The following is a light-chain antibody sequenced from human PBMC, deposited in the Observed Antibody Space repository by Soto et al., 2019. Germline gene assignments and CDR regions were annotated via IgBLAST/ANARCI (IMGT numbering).Light chain of an antibody. J-gene: IGKJ5*01. CDR1: QSVSSYY. CDR3: QQLLSYPIT. V-gene: IGKV3-20*01. Sequence: EIVLTQSPGTLSLSPGERATLSCRASQSVSSYYLAWYHQKPGQAPRLLIYGASSRATGIPDRFSGSRSGTSFTLTISSLQPEDFATYYCQQLLSYPITFGQGTRMEIK. CDR2: GAS.